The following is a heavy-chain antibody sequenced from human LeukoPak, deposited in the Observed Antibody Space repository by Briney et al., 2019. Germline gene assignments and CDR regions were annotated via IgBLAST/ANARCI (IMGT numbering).Heavy chain of an antibody. CDR3: ARLQYGDYARDL. CDR1: GGSISTYY. D-gene: IGHD4-17*01. Sequence: SETLSLTCTVSGGSISTYYWSWIRQPPGQGLEWIGYIHYSGGATYNPSLKSRVTISLDTSKNQFSLKLSSVTAADTAVYYCARLQYGDYARDLWGRGALVTVSS. V-gene: IGHV4-59*01. CDR2: IHYSGGA. J-gene: IGHJ2*01.